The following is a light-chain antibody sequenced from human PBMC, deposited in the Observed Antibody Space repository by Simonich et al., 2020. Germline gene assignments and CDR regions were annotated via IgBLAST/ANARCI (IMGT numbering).Light chain of an antibody. J-gene: IGLJ3*02. V-gene: IGLV2-14*02. Sequence: QSALTQPASVSGSPGQSITISCTGTSSDVGRYNLFSWYQQHPGKAPKLMIYEGSKRPSGVSNRFSGSKSGNTASLTISGLQAEDEADYYCSSYTSSSTWVFGGGTKLTVL. CDR2: EGS. CDR1: SSDVGRYNL. CDR3: SSYTSSSTWV.